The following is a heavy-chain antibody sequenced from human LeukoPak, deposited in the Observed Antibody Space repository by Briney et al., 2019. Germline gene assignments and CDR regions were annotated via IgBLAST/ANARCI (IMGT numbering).Heavy chain of an antibody. J-gene: IGHJ6*04. Sequence: GGSLRLSCAASGFSFRSYGMHWVRQAPGKGLEWVSYISSSGSTIYYADSVKGRFTISRDNAKNSLYLQMNSLRAEDTAVYYCAELGITMIGGVWGKGTTVTISS. CDR2: ISSSGSTI. D-gene: IGHD3-10*02. CDR1: GFSFRSYG. CDR3: AELGITMIGGV. V-gene: IGHV3-48*03.